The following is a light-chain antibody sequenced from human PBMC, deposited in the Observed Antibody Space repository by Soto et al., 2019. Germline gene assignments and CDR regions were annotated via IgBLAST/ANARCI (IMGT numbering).Light chain of an antibody. J-gene: IGLJ2*01. CDR1: SSDVGGYNY. Sequence: QSALTQPPSASGSLGQSVTISCTGTSSDVGGYNYVSWHQQHPGKAPKVMIYEVTKRPPGVPDRFSGSKSGNTASLTVSGLQDKDEADYYCSSFAGGGNPVLLGGGTKLTVL. CDR2: EVT. V-gene: IGLV2-8*01. CDR3: SSFAGGGNPVL.